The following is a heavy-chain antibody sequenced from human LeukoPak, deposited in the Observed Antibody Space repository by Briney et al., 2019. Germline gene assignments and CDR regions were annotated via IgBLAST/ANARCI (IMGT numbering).Heavy chain of an antibody. Sequence: ASVKVSCKVSGYTLTELSMHWVRQAPGKGLEWMGGFDPEDGETIYAQKFQGRVTITRNTSISTAYMELSSLRSEDTAVYYCAVNYYDSSGYIYWGQGTLVTVSS. CDR1: GYTLTELS. D-gene: IGHD3-22*01. CDR2: FDPEDGET. V-gene: IGHV1-24*01. J-gene: IGHJ4*02. CDR3: AVNYYDSSGYIY.